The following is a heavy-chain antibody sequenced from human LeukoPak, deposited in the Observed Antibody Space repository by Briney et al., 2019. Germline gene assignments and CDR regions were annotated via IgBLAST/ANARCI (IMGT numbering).Heavy chain of an antibody. CDR2: ISTYNGNT. V-gene: IGHV1-18*01. CDR3: ARDLPYSSSWESIDY. J-gene: IGHJ4*02. Sequence: ASVKVSCKASGYTFTSYGISWVRQAPGQGLEWMGWISTYNGNTNYAQKIQGRVTMTTDTSTSTAYMGLRSLRSDDTAVYYCARDLPYSSSWESIDYWGQGTLVTVSS. D-gene: IGHD6-13*01. CDR1: GYTFTSYG.